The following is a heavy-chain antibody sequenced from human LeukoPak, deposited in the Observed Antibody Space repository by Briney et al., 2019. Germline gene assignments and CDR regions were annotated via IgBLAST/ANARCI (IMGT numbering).Heavy chain of an antibody. D-gene: IGHD3-16*01. J-gene: IGHJ4*02. Sequence: PGGSLRLSCIASGFTFNTYSMHWVRQAPGKGLEWVAVLSFDGDEKHYADSVKGRFTISRDNSKNTLYLQMNSLRAEDTAVYYCARDLPWGFFDYWGQGTLVTVSS. V-gene: IGHV3-30-3*01. CDR3: ARDLPWGFFDY. CDR1: GFTFNTYS. CDR2: LSFDGDEK.